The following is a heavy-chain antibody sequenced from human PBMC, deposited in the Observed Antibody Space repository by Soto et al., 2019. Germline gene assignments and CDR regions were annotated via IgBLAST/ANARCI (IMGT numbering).Heavy chain of an antibody. CDR1: GGSISRYY. CDR2: IYYSGST. J-gene: IGHJ6*03. Sequence: SETLSLTCTVSGGSISRYYWSWIRQRPGKGLEWIGYIYYSGSTNYNPSLKSRVTISVDTPKNQFSLKLSSVTAADTVVYYCAVGSSWNPNYYYYMDVWGKGTTVTVSS. V-gene: IGHV4-59*01. D-gene: IGHD6-13*01. CDR3: AVGSSWNPNYYYYMDV.